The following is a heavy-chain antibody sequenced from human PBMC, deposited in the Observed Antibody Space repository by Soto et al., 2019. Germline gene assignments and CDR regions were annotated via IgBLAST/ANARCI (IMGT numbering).Heavy chain of an antibody. CDR2: IKSKTDGGTT. D-gene: IGHD1-26*01. Sequence: GGSLRLSCAASGFTFSNAWMSWVRQAPGKGLEWVGRIKSKTDGGTTDYAAPVKGRFTISRDDSKSTLYLQMNSLKTEDTAVYYCTTWDLSYYGMDVWGQGTTVTVSS. J-gene: IGHJ6*02. CDR3: TTWDLSYYGMDV. CDR1: GFTFSNAW. V-gene: IGHV3-15*01.